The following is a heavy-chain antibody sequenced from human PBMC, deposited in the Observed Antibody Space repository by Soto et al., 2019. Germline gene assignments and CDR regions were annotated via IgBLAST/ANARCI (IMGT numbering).Heavy chain of an antibody. D-gene: IGHD2-21*01. J-gene: IGHJ6*02. CDR1: GYTFTSYA. CDR2: INAGNGNT. Sequence: QVQLVQSGAEEKKPGASVKVSCKASGYTFTSYAMHWVRQAPGQRLEWMGWINAGNGNTKYSQKFQGRVTITRDTSASTAYLELSSLRSEDTAVYYCARDGVIEQDYDYYGMDVWGQGTTVTVSS. V-gene: IGHV1-3*05. CDR3: ARDGVIEQDYDYYGMDV.